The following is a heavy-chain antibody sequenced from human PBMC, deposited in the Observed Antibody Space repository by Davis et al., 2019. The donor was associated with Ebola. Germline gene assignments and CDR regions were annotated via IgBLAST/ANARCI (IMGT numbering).Heavy chain of an antibody. D-gene: IGHD5-18*01. J-gene: IGHJ5*02. Sequence: GESLKISCAASGFTFSSYAMSWVRQAPGKGLEWVSSISSSSSYIYYADSVKGRFTISRDNAKNTLYLQMNSLRAEDTAVYYCARGRWIQLWTYNWFDPWGQGTLVTVSS. CDR2: ISSSSSYI. V-gene: IGHV3-21*01. CDR3: ARGRWIQLWTYNWFDP. CDR1: GFTFSSYA.